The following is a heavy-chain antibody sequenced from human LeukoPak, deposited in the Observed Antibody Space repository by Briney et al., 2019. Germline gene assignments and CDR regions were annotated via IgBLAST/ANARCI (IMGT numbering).Heavy chain of an antibody. CDR2: ISGRSSHI. CDR3: GRAFPPLRTSSEGDL. D-gene: IGHD3-16*01. CDR1: GFSFSDYD. V-gene: IGHV3-21*01. J-gene: IGHJ1*01. Sequence: GGSLRLSCSASGFSFSDYDMNWVRQAPGKGLEWVSAISGRSSHIYYGESVKGRFTISRDNAKNSLYLQMDSLGVEDTAVYYCGRAFPPLRTSSEGDLWGQGTLVIVSS.